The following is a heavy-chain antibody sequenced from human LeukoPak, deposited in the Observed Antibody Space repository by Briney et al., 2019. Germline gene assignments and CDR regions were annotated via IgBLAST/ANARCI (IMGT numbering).Heavy chain of an antibody. CDR3: ARSRVTTDYYYYMDV. V-gene: IGHV1-2*02. CDR1: GYTFTGYY. J-gene: IGHJ6*03. Sequence: ASVKVSCKASGYTFTGYYMHWVRQAPGQGLEWMGWINPNSGGTNYAQKFQGRVTMTRDTSISTAYMELSRLRSDDTAVYYCARSRVTTDYYYYMDVWGKGTTVTVSS. CDR2: INPNSGGT. D-gene: IGHD4-11*01.